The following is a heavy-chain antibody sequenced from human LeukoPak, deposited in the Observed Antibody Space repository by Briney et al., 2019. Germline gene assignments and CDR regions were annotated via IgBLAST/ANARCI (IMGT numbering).Heavy chain of an antibody. J-gene: IGHJ4*02. Sequence: SETLSLTCTVSGGSISSSSYYWGWIRQPPGKGLEWFGSIYYSGSTYYNPSLKSRVTISVDTSKNQFSLKLSSVTAADTAVYYCARGSRGDLRRWYYFDYWGQGTLVTVSS. V-gene: IGHV4-39*01. CDR2: IYYSGST. CDR3: ARGSRGDLRRWYYFDY. CDR1: GGSISSSSYY. D-gene: IGHD4-23*01.